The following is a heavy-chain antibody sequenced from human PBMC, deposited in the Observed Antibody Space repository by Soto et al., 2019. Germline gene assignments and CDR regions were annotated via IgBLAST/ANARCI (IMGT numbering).Heavy chain of an antibody. D-gene: IGHD4-4*01. CDR3: ARGHTVTKYYYYYYGMDV. CDR2: ISYDGSNK. J-gene: IGHJ6*02. Sequence: QVQLVESGGGVVQPGRSLRLSCAASGFTFSSYAMHWVRQAPGKGLEWVAVISYDGSNKYYADSVKGRFTISRDNSKNTLYLQMNSLRAEDTAVYYCARGHTVTKYYYYYYGMDVWGQWTTVTVSS. V-gene: IGHV3-30-3*01. CDR1: GFTFSSYA.